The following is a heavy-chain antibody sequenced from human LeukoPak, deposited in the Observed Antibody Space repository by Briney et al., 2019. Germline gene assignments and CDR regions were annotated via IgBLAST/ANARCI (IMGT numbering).Heavy chain of an antibody. CDR2: INPNSGGT. CDR3: ARSRYYDSSGYYRGTYYYMDV. J-gene: IGHJ6*03. V-gene: IGHV1-2*02. Sequence: GASVKVSCKASGYTFTGYYMHWVRQAPGQGLEWMGWINPNSGGTNYAQKFQGRVTMTRDTSISTAYMELSRLRSDDTAVYYCARSRYYDSSGYYRGTYYYMDVWGKGTTVTVSS. D-gene: IGHD3-22*01. CDR1: GYTFTGYY.